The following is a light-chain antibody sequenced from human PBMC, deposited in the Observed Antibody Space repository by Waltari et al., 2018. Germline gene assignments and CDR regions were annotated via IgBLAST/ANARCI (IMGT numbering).Light chain of an antibody. J-gene: IGLJ3*02. CDR2: DVT. CDR1: RNDIGAYNY. CDR3: TSFSTISTSL. V-gene: IGLV2-14*03. Sequence: QSALTQPASVSGSPGPSITISCTGTRNDIGAYNYVSGYQHQPGKAPKLMIYDVTERPSGFSNRFSGSESGNTASLTISGLQADDEADYYCTSFSTISTSLFGGGTKVTVL.